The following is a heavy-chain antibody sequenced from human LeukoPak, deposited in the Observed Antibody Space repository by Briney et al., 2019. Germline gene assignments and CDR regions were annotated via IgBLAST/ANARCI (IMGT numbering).Heavy chain of an antibody. Sequence: GGSLRLSCAASGFTFSSYVMSWVRQAPGKGLEWVSTISDSGGGIYYADSVKGRFTISRDNSKNTLYLQMNSPRAEDTAVYYCAKAPLRIAAAPFDYWGQGTLVTVSS. J-gene: IGHJ4*02. CDR3: AKAPLRIAAAPFDY. CDR1: GFTFSSYV. V-gene: IGHV3-23*01. CDR2: ISDSGGGI. D-gene: IGHD6-13*01.